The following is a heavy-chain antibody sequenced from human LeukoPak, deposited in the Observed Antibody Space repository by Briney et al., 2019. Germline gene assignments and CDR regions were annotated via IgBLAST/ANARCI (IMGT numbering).Heavy chain of an antibody. CDR3: ARESTPYYDISTGYYGYFDY. CDR1: GYTFTGYY. CDR2: INPNSGGT. V-gene: IGHV1-2*04. D-gene: IGHD3-9*01. J-gene: IGHJ4*02. Sequence: ASVKVSCKASGYTFTGYYMHWVRQAPGQGLEWMGWINPNSGGTNYAQKFQGWVTMTRDTSISTAYMELSRLRSDDTAVYYCARESTPYYDISTGYYGYFDYWGQGTLVTVSS.